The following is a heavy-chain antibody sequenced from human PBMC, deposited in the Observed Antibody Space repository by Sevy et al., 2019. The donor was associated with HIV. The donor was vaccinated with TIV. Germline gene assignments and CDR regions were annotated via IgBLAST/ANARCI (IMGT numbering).Heavy chain of an antibody. CDR1: GYTLTQLS. CDR2: FDPEDGET. D-gene: IGHD3-22*01. Sequence: ASVKVSCKVSGYTLTQLSMNWVRQAPGKGLEWMGSFDPEDGETIYAQKFQGRVTMTEDRSTDTAYMDLSSLRSEDTAVYYCATTKDYYESSGYPFDYWGQETLVTVSS. CDR3: ATTKDYYESSGYPFDY. J-gene: IGHJ4*02. V-gene: IGHV1-24*01.